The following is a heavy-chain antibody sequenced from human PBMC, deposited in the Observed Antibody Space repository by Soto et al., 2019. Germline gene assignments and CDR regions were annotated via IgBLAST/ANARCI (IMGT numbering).Heavy chain of an antibody. J-gene: IGHJ3*02. CDR2: IKSKTDGGAT. Sequence: GGSLRLSCAASGFTFSNAWMSWVRQAPGKGLEWVARIKSKTDGGATDYAAPVKGRFTISRDDSKNTLYLQMNSLKTEDTAVYYCTTARPGGNDAFDIWGQGTMVTVSS. CDR3: TTARPGGNDAFDI. D-gene: IGHD3-16*01. CDR1: GFTFSNAW. V-gene: IGHV3-15*01.